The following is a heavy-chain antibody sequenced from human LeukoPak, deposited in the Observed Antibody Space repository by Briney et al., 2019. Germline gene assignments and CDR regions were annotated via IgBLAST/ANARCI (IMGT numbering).Heavy chain of an antibody. V-gene: IGHV4-4*07. CDR2: IYTSGST. CDR1: GGSISSYY. CDR3: ARHTRGLAVAGRSAWFDP. J-gene: IGHJ5*02. Sequence: SETLSLTCTVSGGSISSYYWSWIRQPAGKGLEWIGRIYTSGSTNYNPSLKSRVTMSVDTSKNQFSLKLSSVTAADTAVYYCARHTRGLAVAGRSAWFDPWGQGTLVTVSS. D-gene: IGHD6-19*01.